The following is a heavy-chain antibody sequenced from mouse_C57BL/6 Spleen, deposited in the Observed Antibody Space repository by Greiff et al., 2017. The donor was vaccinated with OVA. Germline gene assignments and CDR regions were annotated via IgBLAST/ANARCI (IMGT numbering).Heavy chain of an antibody. D-gene: IGHD2-4*01. CDR2: IHPNSGST. Sequence: QVQLQQSGAELVKPGASVKLSCKASGYTFTSYWMHWVKQRPGQGLEWIGMIHPNSGSTNYNEKFKSKATLTVDKSSSTAYMQLSSLTSEDSAVYYCARLGDYDEDYWGQGTTLTVSS. CDR1: GYTFTSYW. V-gene: IGHV1-64*01. CDR3: ARLGDYDEDY. J-gene: IGHJ2*01.